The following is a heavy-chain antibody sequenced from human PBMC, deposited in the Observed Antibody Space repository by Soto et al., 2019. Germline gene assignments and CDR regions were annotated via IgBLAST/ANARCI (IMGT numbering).Heavy chain of an antibody. CDR2: ISSNGGST. Sequence: GGSLRLSCSASGFTFSSYAMHWVRQAPGKGLEYVSAISSNGGSTYYADSVKGRFTISRDNSKKTLYLKMSSLRAEDTAVYYCVKSPLDSSGYYSYYYYGMDVWGQGTTVTVSS. V-gene: IGHV3-64D*06. J-gene: IGHJ6*02. D-gene: IGHD3-22*01. CDR1: GFTFSSYA. CDR3: VKSPLDSSGYYSYYYYGMDV.